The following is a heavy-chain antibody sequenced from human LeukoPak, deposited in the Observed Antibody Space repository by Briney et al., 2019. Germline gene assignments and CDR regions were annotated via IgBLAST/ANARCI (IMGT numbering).Heavy chain of an antibody. V-gene: IGHV3-74*01. D-gene: IGHD6-13*01. J-gene: IGHJ4*02. CDR1: GFXLSTYW. CDR2: INSDGSRT. Sequence: GGSLRLSCAASGFXLSTYWMHWVRQGPGKGLVWVSCINSDGSRTTYADSVKGRFTISRDNAKNTLYLQMNTLRVEDTAVYYCARGSWSAADTNIDYWGQGTLVTVSS. CDR3: ARGSWSAADTNIDY.